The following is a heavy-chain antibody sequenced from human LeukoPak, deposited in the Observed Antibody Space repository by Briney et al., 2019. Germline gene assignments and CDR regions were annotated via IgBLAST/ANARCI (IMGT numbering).Heavy chain of an antibody. J-gene: IGHJ5*02. CDR1: GGSFSGYY. Sequence: SETLSLTCAVYGGSFSGYYWSWIRQPPGKGLEWIGEINHSGSTNYNQSLKSRVTISVDTSKNQFSLKLSSVTAADTAVYYCARGGSGWYEGYNWFDPWGQGTLVTVSS. CDR2: INHSGST. V-gene: IGHV4-34*01. CDR3: ARGGSGWYEGYNWFDP. D-gene: IGHD6-19*01.